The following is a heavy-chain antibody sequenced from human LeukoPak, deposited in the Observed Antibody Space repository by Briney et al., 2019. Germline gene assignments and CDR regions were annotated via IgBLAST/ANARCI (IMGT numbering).Heavy chain of an antibody. CDR1: GYTLTELS. D-gene: IGHD3-3*01. Sequence: ASVKVSCKVSGYTLTELSMHWVRQAPGKGLGWMGGFDPEDGETIYAQKFQGRVTMTEDTSTDTAYMELSSLRSEDTAVYYCATGLRFLSSVPDYWGQGTLVTVSS. CDR2: FDPEDGET. CDR3: ATGLRFLSSVPDY. J-gene: IGHJ4*02. V-gene: IGHV1-24*01.